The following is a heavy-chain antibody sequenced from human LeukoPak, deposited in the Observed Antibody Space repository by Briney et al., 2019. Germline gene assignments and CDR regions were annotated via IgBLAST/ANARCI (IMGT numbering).Heavy chain of an antibody. CDR2: INHSGRT. D-gene: IGHD3-10*01. Sequence: SETLSLTCTVSSGSISSSSYYWGWIRQPPGKGLEWIGIINHSGRTYYKPSLKSRITISVDTSNSQFSLKLSSVTAADTAVYFRARHNIRGVSHWFDPWGQGTQVTVSS. CDR1: SGSISSSSYY. V-gene: IGHV4-39*01. J-gene: IGHJ5*02. CDR3: ARHNIRGVSHWFDP.